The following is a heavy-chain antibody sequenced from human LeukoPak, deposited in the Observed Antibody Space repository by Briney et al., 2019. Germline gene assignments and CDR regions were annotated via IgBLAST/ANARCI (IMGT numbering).Heavy chain of an antibody. Sequence: ASVKVSCKASGYSFTSYDINWVRQATGQGPEWIGWMNPSSGNTGYAQRFQGRVTMTRDTSTSTAYLELSSLRSEDTAVYYCAAHTYYFSSGSFGHWGQGTLVIVSS. J-gene: IGHJ4*02. V-gene: IGHV1-8*01. CDR1: GYSFTSYD. D-gene: IGHD3-10*01. CDR3: AAHTYYFSSGSFGH. CDR2: MNPSSGNT.